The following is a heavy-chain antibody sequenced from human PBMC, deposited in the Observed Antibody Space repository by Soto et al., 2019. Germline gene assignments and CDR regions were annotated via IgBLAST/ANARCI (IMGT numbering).Heavy chain of an antibody. V-gene: IGHV4-4*02. J-gene: IGHJ4*02. Sequence: SETLSLTCTVSDVSISTSNWWSWVRQPPGKGLEWIGEVYRTGSTNYNPSLESRLTISVDKSKNQFSLKLTSVTAADTAVYYCARARATIAAAAIFDCWGQGTLVTVSS. D-gene: IGHD6-13*01. CDR3: ARARATIAAAAIFDC. CDR1: DVSISTSNW. CDR2: VYRTGST.